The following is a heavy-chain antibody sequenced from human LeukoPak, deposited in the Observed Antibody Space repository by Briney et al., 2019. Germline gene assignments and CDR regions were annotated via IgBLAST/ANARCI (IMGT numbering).Heavy chain of an antibody. CDR1: GGSFSGYY. V-gene: IGHV4-34*01. J-gene: IGHJ6*02. Sequence: SETLSLTCAVYGGSFSGYYWSWIRQSPGKGLEWIGEINHSGSTNYNPSLKSRVTISVDTSKNQFSLKLSSVTAADTAVYYCAREGEIVVVPAAKGVDVWGQGTTVTVSS. CDR3: AREGEIVVVPAAKGVDV. CDR2: INHSGST. D-gene: IGHD2-2*01.